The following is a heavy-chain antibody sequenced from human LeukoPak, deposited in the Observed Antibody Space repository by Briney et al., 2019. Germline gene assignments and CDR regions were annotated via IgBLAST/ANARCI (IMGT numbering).Heavy chain of an antibody. D-gene: IGHD1-26*01. V-gene: IGHV4-59*01. CDR3: ARWRNSGSYPSLYYYYYMDV. CDR2: IYYSGST. Sequence: KASETLSLTCTVSGGSISSYYWSWIRQPPGKGLEWIGYIYYSGSTNYNPSLKSRVTISVDTSKNQFSLKLSSVTAADTAVYYCARWRNSGSYPSLYYYYYMDVWGKGTTVTISS. J-gene: IGHJ6*03. CDR1: GGSISSYY.